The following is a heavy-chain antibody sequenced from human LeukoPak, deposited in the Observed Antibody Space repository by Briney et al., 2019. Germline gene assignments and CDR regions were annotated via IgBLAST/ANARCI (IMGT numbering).Heavy chain of an antibody. CDR3: ARDQAATNTQVRFCLD. J-gene: IGHJ4*02. V-gene: IGHV1-18*04. D-gene: IGHD3-9*01. Sequence: ASVKVSCKASGYPFTAYYLHWLRQAPGQGLEWVGWISAYNGNTNFAQKLQGRVTMTTDTSTSTAYMDLRSLRSDDTAVYYCARDQAATNTQVRFCLDWGQGTLVTVSS. CDR1: GYPFTAYY. CDR2: ISAYNGNT.